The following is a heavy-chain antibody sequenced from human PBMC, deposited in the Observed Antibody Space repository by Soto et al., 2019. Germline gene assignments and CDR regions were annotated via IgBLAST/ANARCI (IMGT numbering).Heavy chain of an antibody. CDR1: GGSVSSYV. V-gene: IGHV4-59*02. J-gene: IGHJ5*02. D-gene: IGHD3-10*01. Sequence: XETLSLTCSVSGGSVSSYVWSWIRQSPGKGLEWIGYIYNSGSTKYNPSLKSRVSISVDKSKNQLSLKLNAVTAADTAVYFCELGDSLGPLDAWGQGTLVTVSS. CDR3: ELGDSLGPLDA. CDR2: IYNSGST.